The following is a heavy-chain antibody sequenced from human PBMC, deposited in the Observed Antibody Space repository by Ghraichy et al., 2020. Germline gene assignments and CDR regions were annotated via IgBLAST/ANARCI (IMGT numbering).Heavy chain of an antibody. D-gene: IGHD6-19*01. J-gene: IGHJ4*02. CDR3: ARWLVRGGVDY. Sequence: SQTLSLTCAISGDSVSSNSAAWNWNKQSQSRGLVWLGRTYYRSRWYNDYAISVKSRITINPDKSKNQFSLQLNSVTPEDTAVYYCARWLVRGGVDYWGQGTLVTVSS. CDR2: TYYRSRWYN. V-gene: IGHV6-1*01. CDR1: GDSVSSNSAA.